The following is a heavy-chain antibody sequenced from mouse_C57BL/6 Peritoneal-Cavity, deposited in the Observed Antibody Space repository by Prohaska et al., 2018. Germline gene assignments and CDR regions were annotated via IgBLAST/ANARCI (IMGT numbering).Heavy chain of an antibody. D-gene: IGHD1-1*01. J-gene: IGHJ2*01. CDR2: INPNNGGT. CDR1: GYTFTDYN. V-gene: IGHV1-18*01. CDR3: ARNYGSSYHFDY. Sequence: EVQLQQSGPELVKPGASVKIPCKASGYTFTDYNMDWVKQNHGKSLEWIGDINPNNGGTIYNQKFKGKATLTVDKSSSTAYMELRSLTSEDTAVYYCARNYGSSYHFDYWGQGTTLTVSS.